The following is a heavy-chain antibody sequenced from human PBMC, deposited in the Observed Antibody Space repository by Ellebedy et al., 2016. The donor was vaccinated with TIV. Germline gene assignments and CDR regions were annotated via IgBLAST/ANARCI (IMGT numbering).Heavy chain of an antibody. J-gene: IGHJ5*02. CDR2: IYHTGST. CDR3: VRGSAYDSPGYYVDT. Sequence: SETLSLXCAVSGGSITSGGSSWSWIRQPPGKGLEWIGYIYHTGSTYYNPSLKSRVTISVDTSKNQFSLKLTSVTAADTAVYYCVRGSAYDSPGYYVDTWGQGTLVTVSS. V-gene: IGHV4-30-2*01. CDR1: GGSITSGGSS. D-gene: IGHD3-22*01.